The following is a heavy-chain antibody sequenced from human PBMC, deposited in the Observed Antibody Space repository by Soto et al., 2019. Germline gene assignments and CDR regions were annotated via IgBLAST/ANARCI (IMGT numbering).Heavy chain of an antibody. Sequence: SETLSLTCTVSGGSISSSSYYWGWIRPPPGKGLEWIGSIYYSGSTYSNPSLKSRVTISVDTSKNQFSLKLSPVTAADTAVDYCARDSSGSYYYYYGMDVWGQGTTVTVSS. CDR3: ARDSSGSYYYYYGMDV. CDR2: IYYSGST. CDR1: GGSISSSSYY. V-gene: IGHV4-39*07. J-gene: IGHJ6*02. D-gene: IGHD1-26*01.